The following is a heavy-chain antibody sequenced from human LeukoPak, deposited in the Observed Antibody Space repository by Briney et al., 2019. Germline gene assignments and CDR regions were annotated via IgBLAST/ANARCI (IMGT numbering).Heavy chain of an antibody. CDR3: ARVSFTMVRGVIISGPNWFDP. CDR1: GGTFSSYA. V-gene: IGHV1-69*06. Sequence: PVKVSCKASGGTFSSYAISWVRQAPGQGLEWMGGIIPIFGTANYAQKFQGRVTITADKSTSTAYMELSSLRSEDTAVYYCARVSFTMVRGVIISGPNWFDPWGQGTLVTVSS. J-gene: IGHJ5*02. CDR2: IIPIFGTA. D-gene: IGHD3-10*01.